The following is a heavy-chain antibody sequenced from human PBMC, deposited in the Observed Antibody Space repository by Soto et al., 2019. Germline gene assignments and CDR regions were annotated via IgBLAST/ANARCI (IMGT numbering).Heavy chain of an antibody. D-gene: IGHD3-22*01. CDR3: ARNYYDSGGGFDY. J-gene: IGHJ4*02. CDR1: GFTVSSNY. V-gene: IGHV3-53*01. Sequence: EVQLVESGGGLIQPGGSLRLSCAASGFTVSSNYMSWVRQAPGKGLEWVSGIYSGGDTYCADSVKGRFTISRDNSKNTRYLQMNSRRAEDTAVYYCARNYYDSGGGFDYWGQGTLVTVSS. CDR2: IYSGGDT.